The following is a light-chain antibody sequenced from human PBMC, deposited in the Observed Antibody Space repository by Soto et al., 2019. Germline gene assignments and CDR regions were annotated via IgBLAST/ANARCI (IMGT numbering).Light chain of an antibody. J-gene: IGKJ5*01. Sequence: EIVLTQSPGTLSFSPGERATLSCRASQSVSSSYLAWYQQKPGQAPRLLIYGASSRATGIPDRCSGSGSGTDFTLTISRLEPEDFAVYYCQQYGSSRFGQGTRLEIK. CDR1: QSVSSSY. CDR3: QQYGSSR. V-gene: IGKV3-20*01. CDR2: GAS.